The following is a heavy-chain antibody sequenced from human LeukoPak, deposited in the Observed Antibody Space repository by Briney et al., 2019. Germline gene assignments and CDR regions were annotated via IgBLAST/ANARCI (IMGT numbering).Heavy chain of an antibody. CDR2: INHSGST. V-gene: IGHV4-34*01. CDR1: GGSFSGYY. Sequence: SETLSLTCVVYGGSFSGYYWSWIRQPPGKGLEWIGEINHSGSTNYNPSLKSRVTISVDTSKNQFPLKLSSVTAADTAVYYCARSAIFGIGVDYWGQGTLVTVSS. J-gene: IGHJ4*02. CDR3: ARSAIFGIGVDY. D-gene: IGHD3-3*01.